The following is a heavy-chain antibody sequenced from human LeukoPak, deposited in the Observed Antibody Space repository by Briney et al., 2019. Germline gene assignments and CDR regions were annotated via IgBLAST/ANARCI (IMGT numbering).Heavy chain of an antibody. CDR2: IYYSGST. CDR1: GGSVSSGSYY. D-gene: IGHD6-13*01. J-gene: IGHJ5*02. Sequence: KPSETQSLTCTVSGGSVSSGSYYWSWIRQPPGKGLEWIGYIYYSGSTNYNPSLKSRVTISVDTSKNQFSLKLSSVTAADTAVYYCARWAAAAKFRWFDPWGQGTLVTVSS. CDR3: ARWAAAAKFRWFDP. V-gene: IGHV4-61*01.